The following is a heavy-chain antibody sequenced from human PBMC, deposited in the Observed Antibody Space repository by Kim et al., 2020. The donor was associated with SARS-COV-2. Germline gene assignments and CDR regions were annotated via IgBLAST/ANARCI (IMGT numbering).Heavy chain of an antibody. V-gene: IGHV4-34*01. CDR3: ARSHPGPLLWFGRNYYGMDV. J-gene: IGHJ6*02. D-gene: IGHD3-10*01. Sequence: SRVTISVDQSKNQFSLKLSSVTAADTAVYYCARSHPGPLLWFGRNYYGMDVWGQGTTVTVSS.